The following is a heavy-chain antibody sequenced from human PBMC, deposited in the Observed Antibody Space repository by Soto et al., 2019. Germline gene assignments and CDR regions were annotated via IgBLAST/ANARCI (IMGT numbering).Heavy chain of an antibody. CDR1: GFTFSSYA. Sequence: GGSLRLSCAASGFTFSSYAMSWVRQAPGKGLEWVSAISGSGGSTYYADSVKGRFTISRDNSKNTLYLQMNSLRAEDTAVYYCAIVFDYIWGSYRYSDPYFDYWGQGTLVTVSS. J-gene: IGHJ4*02. CDR2: ISGSGGST. CDR3: AIVFDYIWGSYRYSDPYFDY. V-gene: IGHV3-23*01. D-gene: IGHD3-16*02.